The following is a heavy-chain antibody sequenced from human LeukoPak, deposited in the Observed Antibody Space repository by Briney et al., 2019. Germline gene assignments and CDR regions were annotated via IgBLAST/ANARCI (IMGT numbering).Heavy chain of an antibody. Sequence: GGSLRLSCAASGFTFRSCSMNWVRQAPGKGLEWVSYISSSSSTIYYADSVKGRFTISRDNAKNSLHLQMNSLRDEDTAVYYCARGSSSWDCIDYWGQGTLVTVSS. V-gene: IGHV3-48*02. D-gene: IGHD6-13*01. CDR1: GFTFRSCS. J-gene: IGHJ4*02. CDR3: ARGSSSWDCIDY. CDR2: ISSSSSTI.